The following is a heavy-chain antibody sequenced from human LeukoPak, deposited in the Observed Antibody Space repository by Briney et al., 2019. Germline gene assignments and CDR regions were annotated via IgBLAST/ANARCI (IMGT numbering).Heavy chain of an antibody. Sequence: PGVSLRLSCAASGFTFSSYAMSWVRQAPGKGLEWVSGISNSGGTIYYADSVKGRFTISRDNSKNTLYLQMNSLRAEDTAVYSCAKETAGFCSGNNCYLDYWGQGTLVTVSS. CDR3: AKETAGFCSGNNCYLDY. J-gene: IGHJ4*02. CDR2: ISNSGGTI. V-gene: IGHV3-23*01. D-gene: IGHD2-15*01. CDR1: GFTFSSYA.